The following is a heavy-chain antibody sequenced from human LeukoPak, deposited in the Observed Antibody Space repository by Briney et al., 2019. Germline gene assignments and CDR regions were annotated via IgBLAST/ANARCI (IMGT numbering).Heavy chain of an antibody. V-gene: IGHV3-23*01. CDR1: GFTFSSYA. CDR3: AKPGSEGPLYFDY. D-gene: IGHD3-10*01. CDR2: ISGSGGST. Sequence: PAGYLRLSCAASGFTFSSYAMSWVRQAPGKGLEWVSAISGSGGSTYYADSVKGRFTISRDNSKNTLYLQMNSLRAGDTAVYYCAKPGSEGPLYFDYWGQGTLVTVSS. J-gene: IGHJ4*02.